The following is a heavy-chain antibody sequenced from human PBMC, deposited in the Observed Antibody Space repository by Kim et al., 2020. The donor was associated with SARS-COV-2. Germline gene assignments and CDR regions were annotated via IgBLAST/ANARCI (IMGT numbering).Heavy chain of an antibody. V-gene: IGHV3-11*05. CDR3: ARGRRYGMITFGGVPYYFDY. J-gene: IGHJ4*02. CDR1: GFTFSDYY. D-gene: IGHD3-16*01. CDR2: ISSSSSYT. Sequence: GGSLRLSCAASGFTFSDYYMSWIRQAPGKGLEWVSYISSSSSYTNYADSVKGRFTISRDNAKNSLYLQMNSLRAEDTAVYYCARGRRYGMITFGGVPYYFDYWGQGTLVTVSS.